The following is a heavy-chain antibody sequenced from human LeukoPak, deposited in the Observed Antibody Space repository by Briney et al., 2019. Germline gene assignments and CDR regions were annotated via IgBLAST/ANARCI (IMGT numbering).Heavy chain of an antibody. CDR3: AREVDTTMVTPSYNWFDP. J-gene: IGHJ5*02. D-gene: IGHD5-18*01. Sequence: SVKVSCKASGGTFSSCAISWVRQAPGQGLEWMGRIIPILGIANYAQKFQGRVTITADKSTSTAYMELSSLRSEDTAVYYCAREVDTTMVTPSYNWFDPWGQGTLVTVSS. CDR2: IIPILGIA. CDR1: GGTFSSCA. V-gene: IGHV1-69*04.